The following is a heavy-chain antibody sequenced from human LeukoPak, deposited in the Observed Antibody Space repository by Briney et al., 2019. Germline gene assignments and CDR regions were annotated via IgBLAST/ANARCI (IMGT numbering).Heavy chain of an antibody. Sequence: ASVKVSCKASGYTFTDYYLDWVRQAPGQGLEWMGWIHPNSGGTNYAQKFQGRVAMTRDTSISTAYMELSSLRSDDTAVYYCARLAAVPGWGQGTLATVSS. V-gene: IGHV1-2*02. CDR2: IHPNSGGT. D-gene: IGHD6-19*01. CDR3: ARLAAVPG. J-gene: IGHJ1*01. CDR1: GYTFTDYY.